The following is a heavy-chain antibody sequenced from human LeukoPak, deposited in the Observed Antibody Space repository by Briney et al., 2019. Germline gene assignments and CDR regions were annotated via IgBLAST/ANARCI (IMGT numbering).Heavy chain of an antibody. J-gene: IGHJ3*02. V-gene: IGHV1-69*01. CDR3: ARGKLRYDFDI. CDR1: GYSFTSYW. Sequence: KISCKGSGYSFTSYWIGWVRQAPGQGLEWMGGIIPIFGTANYAQKFQGRVTITADESTSTAYMELSSLRSEDTAVYYCARGKLRYDFDIWGQGTMVTVSS. D-gene: IGHD3-3*01. CDR2: IIPIFGTA.